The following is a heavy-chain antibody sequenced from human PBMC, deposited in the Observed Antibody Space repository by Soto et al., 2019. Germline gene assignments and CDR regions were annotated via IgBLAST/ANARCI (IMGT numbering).Heavy chain of an antibody. CDR2: VNHNGRN. Sequence: SETLSFTCAVYGGSFSGYFWNWIRQSPGKGLEWIGKVNHNGRNNYNPSLKSRVTISLDMSKNQISLKLTSVTAADTAVYYCARGGSSDWQVAFDFWGQGTMVTVSS. CDR3: ARGGSSDWQVAFDF. V-gene: IGHV4-34*01. CDR1: GGSFSGYF. J-gene: IGHJ3*01. D-gene: IGHD6-19*01.